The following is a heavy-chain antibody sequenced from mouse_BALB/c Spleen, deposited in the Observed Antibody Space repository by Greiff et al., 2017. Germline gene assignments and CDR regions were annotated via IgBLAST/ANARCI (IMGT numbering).Heavy chain of an antibody. Sequence: QVQLQQSGAELVRPGTSVKVSCKASGYAFTNYLIEWVKQRPGQGLEWIGVINPGSGGTNYNEKFKGKATLTADKSSSTAYMQLSSLTSDDSAVYFCARGLYGNYWYFDVWGAGTTVTVSS. V-gene: IGHV1-54*01. J-gene: IGHJ1*01. CDR3: ARGLYGNYWYFDV. D-gene: IGHD2-1*01. CDR1: GYAFTNYL. CDR2: INPGSGGT.